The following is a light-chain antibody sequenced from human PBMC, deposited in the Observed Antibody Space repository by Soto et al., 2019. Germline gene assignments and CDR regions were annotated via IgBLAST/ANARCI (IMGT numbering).Light chain of an antibody. V-gene: IGKV3-20*01. Sequence: IGWTQSPGTLSLSPGERATLSCRASQSVSSSYLAWYQQKPGQAPRLLIYGASSRATGIPDRFSGSGSGTDFTLTIGRLEPEDFAVYYCQQYGSSPRTFGQRTKVDIK. CDR1: QSVSSSY. CDR3: QQYGSSPRT. CDR2: GAS. J-gene: IGKJ1*01.